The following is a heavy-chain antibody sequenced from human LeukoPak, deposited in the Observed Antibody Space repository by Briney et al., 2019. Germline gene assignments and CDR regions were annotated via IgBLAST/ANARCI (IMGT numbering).Heavy chain of an antibody. CDR3: ARDSGFRPYYFDY. V-gene: IGHV4-59*01. CDR2: IYYSGRT. D-gene: IGHD3-10*01. Sequence: SETLSLTCTVSGGSISSYYWSWIRQPPGKGLEWIGYIYYSGRTNYSPSLKSRVTISVDTSKNQFSLKLSSVTAADTAVYYCARDSGFRPYYFDYWGQGTLVTVSS. CDR1: GGSISSYY. J-gene: IGHJ4*02.